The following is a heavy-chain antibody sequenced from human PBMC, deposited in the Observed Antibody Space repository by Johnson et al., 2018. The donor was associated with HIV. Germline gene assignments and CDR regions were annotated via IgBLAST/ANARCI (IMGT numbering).Heavy chain of an antibody. J-gene: IGHJ3*02. V-gene: IGHV3-30*02. D-gene: IGHD3-9*01. CDR1: GFTFRSNG. CDR2: IHYDGSDK. Sequence: QVLLVESGGGVVQPGGSLRLSCAASGFTFRSNGMHWVRQAPGKGLEWVTFIHYDGSDKSYADSVKGRFTVSRDNSKNTVYLQMNSLRAEDTAVYYCARVYILTGYSGAFDMWGQGTMVTVSS. CDR3: ARVYILTGYSGAFDM.